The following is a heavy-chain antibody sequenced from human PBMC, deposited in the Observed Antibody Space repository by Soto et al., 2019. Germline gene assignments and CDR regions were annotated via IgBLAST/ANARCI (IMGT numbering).Heavy chain of an antibody. CDR1: GFSFSTYS. CDR2: IRSSDRTI. Sequence: GGSMRLSCSVSGFSFSTYSMNWVRQAPGKGLEWVSYIRSSDRTIYYADSVKGRFTISSDNAENSLYLQMNSLRAEDTAVYYCARDSAFSFDYWGQGALVTVSS. J-gene: IGHJ4*02. CDR3: ARDSAFSFDY. V-gene: IGHV3-48*01.